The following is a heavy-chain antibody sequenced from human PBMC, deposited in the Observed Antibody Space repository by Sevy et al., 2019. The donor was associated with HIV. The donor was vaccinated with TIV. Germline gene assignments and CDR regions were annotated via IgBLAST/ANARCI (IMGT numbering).Heavy chain of an antibody. Sequence: GESLKISCAASGFTFSSYAMSWVRQAPGKGLVWVSAISGSGGSTYYADSVKGRFTISRDNSKNTLYLQMNSLRAEDTAVYYCAKVGPAAGTFDPWGQGTLVTVSS. CDR1: GFTFSSYA. D-gene: IGHD6-13*01. V-gene: IGHV3-23*01. J-gene: IGHJ5*02. CDR2: ISGSGGST. CDR3: AKVGPAAGTFDP.